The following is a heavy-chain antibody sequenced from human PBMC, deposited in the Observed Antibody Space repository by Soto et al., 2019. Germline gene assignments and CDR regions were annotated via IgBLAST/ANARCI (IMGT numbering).Heavy chain of an antibody. V-gene: IGHV3-21*04. CDR1: GFTFSSYS. D-gene: IGHD3-10*01. CDR2: ISSSSSYI. CDR3: GKRAAYGSGDYYYYYSMDV. Sequence: GGSLRLSCAASGFTFSSYSMNWVRQAPGKGLEWVSSISSSSSYIYYADSVKGRFTISRDNAKNSLYLQMNSLRAEDTAVYYSGKRAAYGSGDYYYYYSMDVWGKGTTVTVSS. J-gene: IGHJ6*03.